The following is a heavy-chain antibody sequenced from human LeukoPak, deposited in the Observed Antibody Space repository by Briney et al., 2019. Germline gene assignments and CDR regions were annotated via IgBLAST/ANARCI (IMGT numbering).Heavy chain of an antibody. J-gene: IGHJ3*02. CDR1: GFTFSSYS. CDR2: ISSSSSYI. D-gene: IGHD3-22*01. V-gene: IGHV3-21*01. CDR3: ARGDYYDSSGYYYWAFDI. Sequence: GGSLRLSCAASGFTFSSYSMNWVRQAPGKGLEWVSSISSSSSYIYYADSVKGRFTISRDNAKNSLYLQMNSLRAEDTAVYYCARGDYYDSSGYYYWAFDIWGQGTMVTVSS.